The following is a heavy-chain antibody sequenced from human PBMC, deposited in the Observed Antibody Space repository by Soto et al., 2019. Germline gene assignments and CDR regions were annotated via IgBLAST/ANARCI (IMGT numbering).Heavy chain of an antibody. Sequence: LSLTCTVSGGSISSYYWSWIRQPPGKGLEWIGYMYNTGSTIYNPSLKSRVTISVDTSKNQFSLKLSSVTAADTAVYYCERGVIHWGQGTLVTVSS. D-gene: IGHD2-21*01. J-gene: IGHJ4*02. CDR2: MYNTGST. CDR3: ERGVIH. V-gene: IGHV4-59*12. CDR1: GGSISSYY.